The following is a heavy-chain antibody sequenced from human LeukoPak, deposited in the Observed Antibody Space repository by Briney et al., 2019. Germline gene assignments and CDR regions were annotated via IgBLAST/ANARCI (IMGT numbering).Heavy chain of an antibody. CDR1: EFTFSNYA. Sequence: PGGSLRLSCAASEFTFSNYAMNWVRQAPGKGLEWVANIKQDGSEKYYVDSVKGRFTISRDNAKNSLYLQMNSLRAEDTAVYYCARGDSSSRGDYYYMDVWGKGTTVTVSS. J-gene: IGHJ6*03. CDR2: IKQDGSEK. V-gene: IGHV3-7*01. D-gene: IGHD6-13*01. CDR3: ARGDSSSRGDYYYMDV.